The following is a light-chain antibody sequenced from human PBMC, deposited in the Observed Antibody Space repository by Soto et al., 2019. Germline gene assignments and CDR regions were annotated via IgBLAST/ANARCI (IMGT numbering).Light chain of an antibody. V-gene: IGKV3-15*01. Sequence: EIVMTQSPATPSVSPGERATLSCRANQSVNSNLAWYRQKPGQAPRLLISDASTRATGVPAKFSGSGSGTEFTLTISSLQSEDSGIYYCQQYNFWPPLTFGGGTKVEIK. CDR2: DAS. CDR1: QSVNSN. CDR3: QQYNFWPPLT. J-gene: IGKJ4*01.